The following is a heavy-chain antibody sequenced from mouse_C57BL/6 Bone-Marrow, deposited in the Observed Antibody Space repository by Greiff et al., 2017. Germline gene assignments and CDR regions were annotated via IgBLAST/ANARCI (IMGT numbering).Heavy chain of an antibody. CDR2: ISYSGST. J-gene: IGHJ4*01. D-gene: IGHD1-1*01. CDR1: GYSITSDY. CDR3: ARYRYGSSLYAMDY. V-gene: IGHV3-8*01. Sequence: VQLKESGPGLAKPSQTLSLTCSVTGYSITSDYWNWIRKFPGNKLEYMGYISYSGSTYYNPSIKTRISITRDTSKNQYYLQLNSVTTEDTATYYCARYRYGSSLYAMDYWGQGTSVTVSS.